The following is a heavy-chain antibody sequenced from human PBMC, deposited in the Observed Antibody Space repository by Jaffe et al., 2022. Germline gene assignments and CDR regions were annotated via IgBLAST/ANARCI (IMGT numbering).Heavy chain of an antibody. J-gene: IGHJ4*02. CDR2: IYYSGST. CDR3: ARLLGYCSGGSCYSGLYYFDY. D-gene: IGHD2-15*01. V-gene: IGHV4-39*01. Sequence: QLQLQESGPGLVKPSETLSLTCTVSGGSISSSSYYWGWIRQPPGKGLEWIGSIYYSGSTYYNPSLKSRVTISVDTSKNQFSLKLSSVTAADTAVYYCARLLGYCSGGSCYSGLYYFDYWGQGTLVTVSS. CDR1: GGSISSSSYY.